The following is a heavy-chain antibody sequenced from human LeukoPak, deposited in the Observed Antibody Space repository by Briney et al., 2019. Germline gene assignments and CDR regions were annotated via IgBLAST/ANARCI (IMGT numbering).Heavy chain of an antibody. D-gene: IGHD1-20*01. J-gene: IGHJ4*02. CDR3: ARAVGGISGIFDY. Sequence: TASETLSLTCAVSGYSISSGYYWGWIRQPPGKGLEWIGTVYHSGCTYYNPSLRSRVTISVDTSKNQFSLRLSSVTAEDTAVYYCARAVGGISGIFDYWGQGTLVTVSS. CDR1: GYSISSGYY. CDR2: VYHSGCT. V-gene: IGHV4-38-2*01.